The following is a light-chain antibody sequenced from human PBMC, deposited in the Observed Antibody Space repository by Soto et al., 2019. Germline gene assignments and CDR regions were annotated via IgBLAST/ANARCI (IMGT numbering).Light chain of an antibody. CDR2: DVS. V-gene: IGLV2-14*03. CDR3: SSYTSSSSMI. Sequence: QSVLTQPASVSGSPGQSITISCTGTSSDIGGYNYVSWYQLHPGKPPKLMIYDVSIRPSGVSNRFSGSKSGNTASLTIYGLQAEDETDYYCSSYTSSSSMIFGGGTKLTVL. CDR1: SSDIGGYNY. J-gene: IGLJ2*01.